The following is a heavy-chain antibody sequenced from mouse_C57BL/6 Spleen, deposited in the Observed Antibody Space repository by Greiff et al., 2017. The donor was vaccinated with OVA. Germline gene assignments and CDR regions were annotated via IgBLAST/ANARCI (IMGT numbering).Heavy chain of an antibody. CDR1: GYSITSGYY. CDR3: ARVGDYEEFAY. CDR2: ISYDGSN. V-gene: IGHV3-6*01. D-gene: IGHD2-4*01. Sequence: EVQRVESGPGLVKPSQSLSLTCSVTGYSITSGYYWNWIRQFPGNKLEWMGYISYDGSNNYNPSLKNRISITRDTSKNQFFLKLNSVTTEDTATYYCARVGDYEEFAYWGQGTLVTVSA. J-gene: IGHJ3*01.